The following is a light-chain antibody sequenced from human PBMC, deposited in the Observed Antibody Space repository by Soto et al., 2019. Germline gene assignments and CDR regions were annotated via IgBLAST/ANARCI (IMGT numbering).Light chain of an antibody. Sequence: EIVLMQSPGTLSLSPGERATLSCRASQSVSSSYLAWYQQKPGQAPRLLIYGASSRATGIPDRFSGSESGPDFTLAISRLEPEDFAVYYCQQYGSSPLTFGGGTKVEIK. J-gene: IGKJ4*01. CDR3: QQYGSSPLT. V-gene: IGKV3-20*01. CDR2: GAS. CDR1: QSVSSSY.